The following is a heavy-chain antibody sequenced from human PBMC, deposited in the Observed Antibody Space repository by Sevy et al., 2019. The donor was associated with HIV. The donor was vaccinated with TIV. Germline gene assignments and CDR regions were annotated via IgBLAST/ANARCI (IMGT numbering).Heavy chain of an antibody. D-gene: IGHD6-19*01. V-gene: IGHV3-23*01. CDR1: GFTFTNYG. CDR3: AKEWTLLSDWYGEFDY. CDR2: ISNSGANT. Sequence: GGSLRLSCAASGFTFTNYGMHWVRRAPGKGLEWVSGISNSGANTDYADSERGRFTVSRDNSKNTVYLQLNSLRAEDTAIYYCAKEWTLLSDWYGEFDYWGQGTLVTVSS. J-gene: IGHJ4*02.